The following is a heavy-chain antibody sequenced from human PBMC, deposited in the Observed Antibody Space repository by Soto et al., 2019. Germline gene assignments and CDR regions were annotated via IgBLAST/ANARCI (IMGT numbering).Heavy chain of an antibody. J-gene: IGHJ4*02. D-gene: IGHD6-19*01. V-gene: IGHV2-5*01. CDR2: IYWNDDK. CDR1: GFSLSTSGVG. Sequence: SGPTLVKPTQTLTLTCTFSGFSLSTSGVGVGWIRQPPGKALEWLALIYWNDDKRYSPSLKSRLTITKDTSKNQVVLTMTNMDPVDTATYYCAHRLGGRYSSGWYLGYYFDYWGQGTLVTVSS. CDR3: AHRLGGRYSSGWYLGYYFDY.